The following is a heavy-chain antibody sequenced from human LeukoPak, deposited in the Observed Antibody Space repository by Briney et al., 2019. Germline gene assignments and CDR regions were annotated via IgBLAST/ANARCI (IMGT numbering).Heavy chain of an antibody. V-gene: IGHV4-59*11. Sequence: SETLSLTCSVSGCSISSHYWNWIRQTSGKGLDWIGYIHYRGSTNYNPSLKSRITISIDTSNNQFSLKLSSVTAAATAVYYCAGFTQYYDFWSGAFDIWGQGTMVTVSS. CDR3: AGFTQYYDFWSGAFDI. CDR1: GCSISSHY. D-gene: IGHD3-3*01. J-gene: IGHJ3*02. CDR2: IHYRGST.